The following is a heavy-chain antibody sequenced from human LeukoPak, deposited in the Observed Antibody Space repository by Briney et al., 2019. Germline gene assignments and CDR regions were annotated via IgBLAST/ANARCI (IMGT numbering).Heavy chain of an antibody. Sequence: SVKVSCKASGGTFSSYAISWVRQAPGQGLEWMGRIIPILGIANYAQKFQGRVTITADKSTSTAYMELSSLRSEDTAVYYCARDRVGSYSSSYPYYFDYWGQGTLVTVSS. CDR1: GGTFSSYA. CDR3: ARDRVGSYSSSYPYYFDY. J-gene: IGHJ4*02. D-gene: IGHD6-13*01. CDR2: IIPILGIA. V-gene: IGHV1-69*04.